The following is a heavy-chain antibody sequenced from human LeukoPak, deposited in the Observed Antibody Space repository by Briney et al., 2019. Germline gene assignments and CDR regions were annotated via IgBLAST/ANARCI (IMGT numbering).Heavy chain of an antibody. CDR3: AKDDSLVEQQHDY. J-gene: IGHJ4*02. V-gene: IGHV3-23*01. D-gene: IGHD6-13*01. CDR1: GFTFSSYA. CDR2: ISGSGGST. Sequence: GGSLRLSCAAYGFTFSSYAMSWVRQAPGKGLEWVSAISGSGGSTYYADSVKGRFTISRDNSKNTLYLQMNSLRAEDTAVYYCAKDDSLVEQQHDYWGQGTLVTVSS.